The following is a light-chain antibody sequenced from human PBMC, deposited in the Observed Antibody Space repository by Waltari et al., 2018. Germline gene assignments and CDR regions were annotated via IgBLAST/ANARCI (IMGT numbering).Light chain of an antibody. J-gene: IGLJ3*02. CDR3: QSYDSSLSGSV. CDR1: SSNIGAGSD. Sequence: QSVLTQPPSVSGAPGQRVTISCTGSSSNIGAGSDVHWYQQLPGTAPKLLIYSDVNRPSGLPYRCSGSKAGTSASLASTGLQAEDEADYYCQSYDSSLSGSVFGGGTKLTVL. V-gene: IGLV1-40*01. CDR2: SDV.